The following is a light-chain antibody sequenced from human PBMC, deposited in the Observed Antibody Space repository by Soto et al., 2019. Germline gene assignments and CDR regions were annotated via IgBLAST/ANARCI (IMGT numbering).Light chain of an antibody. CDR1: SSDVGGYNY. Sequence: QSVLTQPPSASGSPGQSVTISCTGTSSDVGGYNYVSWYKQHPGKAPELIIYEVSKRPSGVPDRFSGSKSGNTASLTVSGLQAEDEADYYCNSYAGANNFVVFGTGTKVTVL. V-gene: IGLV2-8*01. CDR2: EVS. J-gene: IGLJ1*01. CDR3: NSYAGANNFVV.